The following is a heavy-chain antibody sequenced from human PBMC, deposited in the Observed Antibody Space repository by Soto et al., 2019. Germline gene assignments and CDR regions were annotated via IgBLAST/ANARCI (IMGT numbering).Heavy chain of an antibody. CDR2: IWYDGSNK. J-gene: IGHJ6*02. CDR3: ASDMYSSSWHKADYYYYAVDV. CDR1: GFTFSKYG. D-gene: IGHD6-13*01. Sequence: QVQVVESGGGVVQPGKSLRLSCAASGFTFSKYGLHWVRQAPGKGLEWVAYIWYDGSNKYYADSVKGRFTISRDNSKNTLYLQMNSLRGGDTAIYYCASDMYSSSWHKADYYYYAVDVWGQGTTVIVSS. V-gene: IGHV3-33*01.